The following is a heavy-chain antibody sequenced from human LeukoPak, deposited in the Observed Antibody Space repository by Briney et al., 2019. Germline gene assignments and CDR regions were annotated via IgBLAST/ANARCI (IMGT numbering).Heavy chain of an antibody. D-gene: IGHD6-19*01. CDR2: ICYSGST. Sequence: NPAETLSLTCTVSGRSISSSSYYWGWIRQPPGKGLEWLGNICYSGSTYYNPSLKSRVTISADTSKNQFSLKLSSVTAADSAMYYCARLGSSAPLYYFDYWGQGTLVTVSS. V-gene: IGHV4-39*01. CDR1: GRSISSSSYY. CDR3: ARLGSSAPLYYFDY. J-gene: IGHJ4*02.